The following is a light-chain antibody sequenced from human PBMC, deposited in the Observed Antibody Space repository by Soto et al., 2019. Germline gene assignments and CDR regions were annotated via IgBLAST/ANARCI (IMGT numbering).Light chain of an antibody. CDR2: GAS. CDR1: QSFSSSY. V-gene: IGKV3-20*01. J-gene: IGKJ1*01. CDR3: QQYGSSPTWT. Sequence: EIVLTQSPGTLSLCPGERATLSFRASQSFSSSYLAWYQQKPGQAPRLLIYGASSRATGIPDRFSGSGSGTDFTLTISRLEPEDFAVYYCQQYGSSPTWTFGQGTKV.